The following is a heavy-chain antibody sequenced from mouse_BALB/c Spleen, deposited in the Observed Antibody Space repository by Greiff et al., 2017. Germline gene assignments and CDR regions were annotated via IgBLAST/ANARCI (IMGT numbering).Heavy chain of an antibody. V-gene: IGHV1-14*01. CDR1: GYTFTSYV. CDR2: INPYNDGT. Sequence: EVKLMESGPELVKPGASVKMSCKASGYTFTSYVMHWVKQKPGQGLEWIGYINPYNDGTKYNEKFKGKATLTSDKSSSTAYMELSSLTAEDSAVYCCARLSAYWGEGTLVTVSA. CDR3: ARLSAY. J-gene: IGHJ3*01.